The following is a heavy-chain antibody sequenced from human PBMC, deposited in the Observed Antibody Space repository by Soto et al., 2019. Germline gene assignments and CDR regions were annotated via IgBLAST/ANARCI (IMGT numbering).Heavy chain of an antibody. D-gene: IGHD3-22*01. V-gene: IGHV3-49*03. Sequence: GGSLRLSCTASGFTFGDYAMSWFRQAPGKGLEWVGFIRSKAYGGTTVYAASVKGRFTISRDDSKSIAYLQMNSLKTEDTAVYYCTTNYYDTSGYDSWFDPWGQGTLVTVSS. CDR1: GFTFGDYA. CDR2: IRSKAYGGTT. J-gene: IGHJ5*02. CDR3: TTNYYDTSGYDSWFDP.